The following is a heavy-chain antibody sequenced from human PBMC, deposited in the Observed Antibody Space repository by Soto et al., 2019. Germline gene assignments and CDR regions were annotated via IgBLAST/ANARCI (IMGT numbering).Heavy chain of an antibody. CDR3: ARDPMECDS. CDR2: ISGSDSYM. CDR1: GFSFSSYS. D-gene: IGHD3-10*01. Sequence: EVQLVESGGGLVKPGGSLRLSCAASGFSFSSYSMNWVRQAPGKGLEWVSSISGSDSYMYYTDSVKGRFTISRDNAKKSLYLQMNSLRAEDTAVYYCARDPMECDSWVQGTLVTVSS. V-gene: IGHV3-21*01. J-gene: IGHJ4*02.